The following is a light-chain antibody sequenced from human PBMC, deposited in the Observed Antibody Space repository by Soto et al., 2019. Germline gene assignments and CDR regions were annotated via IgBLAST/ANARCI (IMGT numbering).Light chain of an antibody. CDR1: SSDVGGYFY. Sequence: QSVLTQPASVSGSPGQSITISCIGTSSDVGGYFYVSWYQQHPVKAPNLIIYEVSNRPSGVSNRFSGSKSGNTASLTISGLQAGDEADYYCASYTSSRPYVFGTGTKVTVL. J-gene: IGLJ1*01. V-gene: IGLV2-14*01. CDR2: EVS. CDR3: ASYTSSRPYV.